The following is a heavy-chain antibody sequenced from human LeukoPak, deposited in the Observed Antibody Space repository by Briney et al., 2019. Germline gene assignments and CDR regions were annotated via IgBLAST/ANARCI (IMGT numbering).Heavy chain of an antibody. D-gene: IGHD6-19*01. V-gene: IGHV4-59*01. Sequence: PSETLSLTCTVSGGSISSYYWSWIRQPPGKGLEWIGYIYYSGSTNHNPSLKSRVTISVDTSKNQFSLKLSSVTAADTAVYCCARSSSGWGNFGYWGQGTLVTVSS. J-gene: IGHJ4*02. CDR2: IYYSGST. CDR3: ARSSSGWGNFGY. CDR1: GGSISSYY.